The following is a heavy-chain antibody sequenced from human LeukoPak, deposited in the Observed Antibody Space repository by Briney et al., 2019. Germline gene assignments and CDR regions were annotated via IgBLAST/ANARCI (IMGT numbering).Heavy chain of an antibody. CDR1: GGSISSGGYY. Sequence: PSQTLSLTCTVSGGSISSGGYYWSWIRQPPGKGLEWIGYIYYSGSTNYNPSLKSRVTISVDTSKNQFSLKLSSVTAADTAVYYCARRVFSSGGYFDYWGQGTLVTVSS. J-gene: IGHJ4*02. CDR3: ARRVFSSGGYFDY. V-gene: IGHV4-61*08. CDR2: IYYSGST. D-gene: IGHD6-19*01.